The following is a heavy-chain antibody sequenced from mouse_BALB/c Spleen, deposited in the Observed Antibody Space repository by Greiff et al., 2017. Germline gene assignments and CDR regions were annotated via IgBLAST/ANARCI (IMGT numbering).Heavy chain of an antibody. Sequence: EVKVVESGGGLVKPGGSLKLSCAASGFTFSSYAMSWVRQTPETRLEWVASISSGGSTYYPDSVKGRFTISRDNARNILYLQMSSLRSEDTAMYYCARVYYGIFDYWGQGTTLTVSS. CDR1: GFTFSSYA. V-gene: IGHV5-6-5*01. D-gene: IGHD2-1*01. J-gene: IGHJ2*01. CDR3: ARVYYGIFDY. CDR2: ISSGGST.